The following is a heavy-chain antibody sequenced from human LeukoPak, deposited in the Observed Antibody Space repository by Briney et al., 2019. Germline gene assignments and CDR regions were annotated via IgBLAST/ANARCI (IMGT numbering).Heavy chain of an antibody. D-gene: IGHD3-22*01. CDR2: ISGSGGST. V-gene: IGHV3-23*01. CDR1: GFTSSSYA. Sequence: GGSLRLSCAASGFTSSSYAMSWVRQAPGKGLEWVSAISGSGGSTYYADSVKGRFTISRDNSKNTLYLQMNSLRAEDTAVYYCAKGNPLTYYYDSSGYPGLDYWGQGTLVTVSS. CDR3: AKGNPLTYYYDSSGYPGLDY. J-gene: IGHJ4*02.